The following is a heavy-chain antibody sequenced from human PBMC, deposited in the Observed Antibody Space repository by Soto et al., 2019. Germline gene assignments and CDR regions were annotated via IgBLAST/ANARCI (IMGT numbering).Heavy chain of an antibody. V-gene: IGHV1-24*01. D-gene: IGHD3-10*01. CDR3: AADLYGSGSHGENY. CDR1: GYTLTELS. J-gene: IGHJ4*02. CDR2: FDPEDGET. Sequence: ASVKVSCKVSGYTLTELSMHWVRQAPGKGLEWMGGFDPEDGETIYAQKFQGRVTMTEDTSTDTAYMELSSLRSEDTAVYYCAADLYGSGSHGENYWGQGTLVTVSS.